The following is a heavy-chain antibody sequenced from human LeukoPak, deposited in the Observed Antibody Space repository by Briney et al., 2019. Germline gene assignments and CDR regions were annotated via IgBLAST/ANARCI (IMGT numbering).Heavy chain of an antibody. J-gene: IGHJ4*02. CDR1: GGSISSSY. Sequence: PSETLSLTCTVSGGSISSSYWSWSRLPPGKGLEWIGYIYYSGSTNYNPSLKSRVTISVDTSKNQFSLKLSSVTAADTAVYYCARHVNWNDYWGQGTLVTVSS. CDR3: ARHVNWNDY. CDR2: IYYSGST. D-gene: IGHD1-20*01. V-gene: IGHV4-59*08.